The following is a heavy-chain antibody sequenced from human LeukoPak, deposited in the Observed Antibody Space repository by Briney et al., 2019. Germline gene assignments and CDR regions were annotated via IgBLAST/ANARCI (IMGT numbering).Heavy chain of an antibody. CDR2: RHDSGSS. J-gene: IGHJ5*01. CDR3: ARAPVVRGVFGWFDF. D-gene: IGHD3-10*01. Sequence: SETLSLTCSVSGGSISTYYWNWFRQPPGKGLEWIGHRHDSGSSNYNPSLKSRVTISIDTSKNQFSLKLNSVTAADTADYYCARAPVVRGVFGWFDFWGQGVLVTVSS. V-gene: IGHV4-59*01. CDR1: GGSISTYY.